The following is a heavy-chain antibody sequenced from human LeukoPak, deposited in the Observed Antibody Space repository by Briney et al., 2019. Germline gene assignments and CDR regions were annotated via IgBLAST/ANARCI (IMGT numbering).Heavy chain of an antibody. CDR3: AKDRYGSGSYYYTPHFDY. V-gene: IGHV3-11*04. J-gene: IGHJ4*02. D-gene: IGHD3-10*01. CDR2: ISSSGSTI. Sequence: GGSLRLSCAASGFTFSDYYMSWIRQAPGKGLEWDSYISSSGSTIYYADSVKGRFTISRDNAKNSLYLQMNSLRAEDTAVYYCAKDRYGSGSYYYTPHFDYWGQGTLVTVSS. CDR1: GFTFSDYY.